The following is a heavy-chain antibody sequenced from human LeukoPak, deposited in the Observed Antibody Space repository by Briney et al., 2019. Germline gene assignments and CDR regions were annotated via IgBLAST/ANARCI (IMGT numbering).Heavy chain of an antibody. CDR2: IYYSGST. V-gene: IGHV4-59*08. CDR3: ARRRTDWFDH. CDR1: GGSISGYY. Sequence: SETLSLTCTVSGGSISGYYWSWIRQPPGKGLEWIGYIYYSGSTNYNPSLKSRVTISVDTSKNQFSLKLSSVTAADTAVYYCARRRTDWFDHWGQGTLVTVSS. D-gene: IGHD4-17*01. J-gene: IGHJ5*02.